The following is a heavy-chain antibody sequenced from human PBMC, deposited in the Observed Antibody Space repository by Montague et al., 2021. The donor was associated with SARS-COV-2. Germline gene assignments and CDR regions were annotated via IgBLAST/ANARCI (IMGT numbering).Heavy chain of an antibody. Sequence: SETLSLTCAIYGGSFSGYFWSWIRQSPGKGLEWIGEISYTGHTKYNSSLQSLVSISGDSSENQFSLTLTSVTAADTAVYYCARGHDTVSWCPYWGQGTLVTVSS. D-gene: IGHD6-13*01. CDR1: GGSFSGYF. J-gene: IGHJ4*02. CDR3: ARGHDTVSWCPY. CDR2: ISYTGHT. V-gene: IGHV4-34*01.